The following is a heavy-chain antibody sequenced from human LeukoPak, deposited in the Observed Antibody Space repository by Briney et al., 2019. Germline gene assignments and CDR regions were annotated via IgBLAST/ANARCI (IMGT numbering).Heavy chain of an antibody. J-gene: IGHJ5*02. CDR3: AREVGYSSSYYGRFDP. V-gene: IGHV1-2*06. CDR1: GYTFTGYY. Sequence: ASVKVSCKASGYTFTGYYMHWVRQAPGLGLEWMGRVNPNNGVPNYAQKFQGRVTMTRDTAISTAYMELSSLRSDDTALYFCAREVGYSSSYYGRFDPWGQGTLVIVSS. D-gene: IGHD2-2*01. CDR2: VNPNNGVP.